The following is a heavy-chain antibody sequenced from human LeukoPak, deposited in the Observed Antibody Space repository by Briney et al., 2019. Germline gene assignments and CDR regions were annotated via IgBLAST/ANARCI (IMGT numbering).Heavy chain of an antibody. CDR1: GGSISSGDYY. CDR2: IYYSGST. V-gene: IGHV4-61*08. CDR3: ARAMRQNPTPPDY. J-gene: IGHJ4*02. Sequence: SETLSLTCTVSGGSISSGDYYWSWIRQPPGKGLEWIGYIYYSGSTNYNPSLKSRVTISVDTSKNQFSLKLSSVTAADTAVYYCARAMRQNPTPPDYWGQGTLVTVSS. D-gene: IGHD2/OR15-2a*01.